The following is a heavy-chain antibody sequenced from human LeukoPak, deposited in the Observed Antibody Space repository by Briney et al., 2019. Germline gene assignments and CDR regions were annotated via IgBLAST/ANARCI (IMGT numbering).Heavy chain of an antibody. CDR1: GGSISSGDYY. J-gene: IGHJ5*02. Sequence: PSQTLSLTCTVSGGSISSGDYYWSWIRRPPGKGLEWIGYIYYSGSTYYNPSLKSRVTISVDTSKNQFSLKLSYVTAADTAVYYCARATLDCSSTSCYGIGDWFDPWGQGTLVTISS. D-gene: IGHD2-2*01. CDR3: ARATLDCSSTSCYGIGDWFDP. CDR2: IYYSGST. V-gene: IGHV4-30-4*08.